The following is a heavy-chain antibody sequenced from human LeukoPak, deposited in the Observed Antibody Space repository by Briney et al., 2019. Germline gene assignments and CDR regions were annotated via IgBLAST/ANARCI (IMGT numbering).Heavy chain of an antibody. D-gene: IGHD3-10*01. CDR3: ARTMVRGVTSYYFDY. CDR1: GGSISSSSYY. J-gene: IGHJ4*02. V-gene: IGHV4-39*07. Sequence: SETLSLTCTVSGGSISSSSYYWGWIRQPPGKGLEWIGSIYYSGSTYYNPSLKSRVTISVDTSKNQFSLKLSSVTAADTAVYYCARTMVRGVTSYYFDYWGQGTLVTVSS. CDR2: IYYSGST.